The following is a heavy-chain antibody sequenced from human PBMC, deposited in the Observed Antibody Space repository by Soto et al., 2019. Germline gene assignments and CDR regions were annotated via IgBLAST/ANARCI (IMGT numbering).Heavy chain of an antibody. CDR1: GGTFSSYT. CDR2: IIPILGIA. V-gene: IGHV1-69*02. Sequence: QVQLVQSGAEVKKPGSSVKVSCKASGGTFSSYTISWVRQAPGQGLEWMGRIIPILGIANYAQKFQGRVTITADKSTSTAYMELSSLRSEDTAVYYCARGGYDILTGYYTDHFDYWGQGTLVTVSS. CDR3: ARGGYDILTGYYTDHFDY. J-gene: IGHJ4*02. D-gene: IGHD3-9*01.